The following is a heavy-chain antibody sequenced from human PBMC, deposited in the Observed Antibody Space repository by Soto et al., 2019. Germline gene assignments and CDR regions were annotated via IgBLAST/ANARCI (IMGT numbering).Heavy chain of an antibody. CDR1: GFTFGDYW. D-gene: IGHD3-3*01. J-gene: IGHJ4*02. V-gene: IGHV3-7*03. Sequence: EVQLVESGGALVQRGGALRLSCAASGFTFGDYWMSWGRQAPGKGLEWVAHIKKGGSEKYYVDSVKGRFTVSRDNAEKSRFLQMNSLRAEDMAVYYCAKLGSGYYTGLYFEYWGQGTLVTVSS. CDR2: IKKGGSEK. CDR3: AKLGSGYYTGLYFEY.